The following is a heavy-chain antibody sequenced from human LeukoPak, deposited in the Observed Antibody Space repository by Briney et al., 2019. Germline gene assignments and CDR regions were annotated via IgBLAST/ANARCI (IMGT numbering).Heavy chain of an antibody. CDR1: GFAFSSYW. CDR2: INSDGSST. V-gene: IGHV3-74*01. J-gene: IGHJ6*02. D-gene: IGHD3-10*01. Sequence: GGSLRLSCAASGFAFSSYWMHWVRQAPGKGLVWVSRINSDGSSTSYADSVKGRFTISRDNAKNTLYLQMNSLRAEDTAVYYCARVRVYYGSGSYYGKDGMDVWGQGTTVTVSS. CDR3: ARVRVYYGSGSYYGKDGMDV.